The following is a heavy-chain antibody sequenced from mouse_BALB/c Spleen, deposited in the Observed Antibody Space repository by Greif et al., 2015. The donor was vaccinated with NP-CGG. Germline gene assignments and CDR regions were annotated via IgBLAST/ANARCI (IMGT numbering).Heavy chain of an antibody. CDR1: GFTFTDYY. J-gene: IGHJ3*01. D-gene: IGHD2-3*01. CDR3: ARGDGYYWFAY. Sequence: EVTLVESGGGLVQPGGSLRLSCATSGFTFTDYYMSWVRQPPGKALEWLGFIRNKANGYTTEYSASVKGRFTISRDNSQSILYLQMNTLRAEDSATYYCARGDGYYWFAYRGQGTLVTVSA. V-gene: IGHV7-3*02. CDR2: IRNKANGYTT.